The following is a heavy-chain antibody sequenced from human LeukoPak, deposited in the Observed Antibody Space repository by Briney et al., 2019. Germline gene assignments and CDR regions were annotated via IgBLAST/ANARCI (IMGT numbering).Heavy chain of an antibody. CDR3: ARNRGYSSSSYFDY. CDR2: ISSSSSTI. CDR1: GFTFSSYS. Sequence: GGSLRLSCVASGFTFSSYSMNWVRQAPGKGLEWVSYISSSSSTIYYADSVKGRFTISRDNSRNTLFLQMNSLRAEDTAVYYCARNRGYSSSSYFDYWGQGTLVTVSS. D-gene: IGHD6-13*01. V-gene: IGHV3-48*01. J-gene: IGHJ4*02.